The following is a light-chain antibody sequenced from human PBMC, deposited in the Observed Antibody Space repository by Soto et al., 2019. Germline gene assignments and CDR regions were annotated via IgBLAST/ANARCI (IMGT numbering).Light chain of an antibody. CDR1: QSLNNR. CDR3: QQGKSFPIT. CDR2: DAS. Sequence: DIQLTQSPSTLSASVGDRVTITCRASQSLNNRLAWYQQKPGKAPKLLIYDASTLESGVSSRFSGTGSETDSTLTISNLQPEDFATYYCQQGKSFPITFGQGTRLEIK. V-gene: IGKV1-5*01. J-gene: IGKJ5*01.